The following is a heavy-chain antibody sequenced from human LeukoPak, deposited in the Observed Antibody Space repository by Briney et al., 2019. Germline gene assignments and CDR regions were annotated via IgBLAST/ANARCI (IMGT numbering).Heavy chain of an antibody. V-gene: IGHV1-18*01. D-gene: IGHD5-18*01. J-gene: IGHJ5*02. Sequence: GASVKVSCKASGYTFTSYGISWVRQAPGQGLEWMGWISAYNGNTNYAQKLQGRVTMTTGTSTSTAYMELRSLRSVDTAVYYCARVRGYSYGVHNWYDPWCQGTLVTVSA. CDR2: ISAYNGNT. CDR1: GYTFTSYG. CDR3: ARVRGYSYGVHNWYDP.